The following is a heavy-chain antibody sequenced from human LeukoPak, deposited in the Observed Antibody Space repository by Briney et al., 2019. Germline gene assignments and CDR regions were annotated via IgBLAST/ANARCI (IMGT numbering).Heavy chain of an antibody. V-gene: IGHV4-59*08. CDR3: ARRPGGLQDWLDP. J-gene: IGHJ5*02. CDR2: IYYGGST. Sequence: SETLSLTCTVSGGSISSYYWSWIRQPPGKGLEWIGYIYYGGSTNYNPSLKSRLSISLDTSKNQFSLKLSSVTAADTAVYYCARRPGGLQDWLDPWGQGTLVTVSS. D-gene: IGHD2-15*01. CDR1: GGSISSYY.